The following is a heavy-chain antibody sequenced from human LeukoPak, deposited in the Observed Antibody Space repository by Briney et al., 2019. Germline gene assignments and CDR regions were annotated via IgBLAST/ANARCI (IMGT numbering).Heavy chain of an antibody. CDR3: ARERAGGWYDSSGYPDY. CDR1: GYTFTSYD. D-gene: IGHD3-22*01. J-gene: IGHJ4*02. CDR2: MNPNSGNT. Sequence: GASVKVSCKASGYTFTSYDINWVRQATGQGLEWMGWMNPNSGNTGYAQKFQGRVTMTRNTSISTAYMELSSLRSEDTAVYYCARERAGGWYDSSGYPDYWGQGTLVTVSS. V-gene: IGHV1-8*01.